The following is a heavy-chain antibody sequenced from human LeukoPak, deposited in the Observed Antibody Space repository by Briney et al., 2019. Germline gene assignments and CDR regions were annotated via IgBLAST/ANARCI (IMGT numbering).Heavy chain of an antibody. CDR1: GYTFTVNY. D-gene: IGHD6-13*01. CDR2: LNPNSGAT. V-gene: IGHV1-2*02. CDR3: ARGAGSSWFDY. J-gene: IGHJ4*02. Sequence: GASVKGSCKPSGYTFTVNYLHWVRQAPGQGLEWMGWLNPNSGATNYAQKFQGRVTLTRDTSIRTAYMELTSLTSDDTAIYYCARGAGSSWFDYWGQGALVTVSS.